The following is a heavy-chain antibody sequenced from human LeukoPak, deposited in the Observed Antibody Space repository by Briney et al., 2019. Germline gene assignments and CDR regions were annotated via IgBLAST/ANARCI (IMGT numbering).Heavy chain of an antibody. D-gene: IGHD2-2*01. CDR3: AKDIVVVPASISPPFYYYYGMDV. Sequence: PGRSLRLSCAASGFTFSSYGMHWVGQAPGKGLEWVAVISYDGSNKYYADSVKGRFTISRDNSKNTLYLQMNSLRAEDTAVYYCAKDIVVVPASISPPFYYYYGMDVWGKGTTVTVSS. CDR1: GFTFSSYG. J-gene: IGHJ6*04. CDR2: ISYDGSNK. V-gene: IGHV3-30*18.